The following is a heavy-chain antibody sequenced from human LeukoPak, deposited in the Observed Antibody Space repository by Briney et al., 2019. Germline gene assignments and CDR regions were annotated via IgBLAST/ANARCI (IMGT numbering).Heavy chain of an antibody. V-gene: IGHV1-18*01. J-gene: IGHJ4*02. D-gene: IGHD2-2*01. CDR2: ISAYNGNT. CDR3: ARGALYYGSSSLDY. Sequence: ASVKVSCKASGYTFTSYGISWVRQAPGQGLEWMGWISAYNGNTNYAQKLQGRVTMTTDTSTSTAYMELRSLRSDDTAMYYCARGALYYGSSSLDYWGQGTLVTVSS. CDR1: GYTFTSYG.